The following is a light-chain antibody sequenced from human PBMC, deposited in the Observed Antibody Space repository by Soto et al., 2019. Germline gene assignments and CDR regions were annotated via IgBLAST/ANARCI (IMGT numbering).Light chain of an antibody. J-gene: IGKJ4*01. CDR1: QSISSW. Sequence: DIQMTQSPSTLSASVGDRVTITCRASQSISSWLAWYQQKPGKAPKLLIYDASSLDSGAPSTFSGSGSGTDFTLTISRLQPDDFATYYCQQYNSYSPLTFGGGTKVELK. CDR2: DAS. CDR3: QQYNSYSPLT. V-gene: IGKV1-5*01.